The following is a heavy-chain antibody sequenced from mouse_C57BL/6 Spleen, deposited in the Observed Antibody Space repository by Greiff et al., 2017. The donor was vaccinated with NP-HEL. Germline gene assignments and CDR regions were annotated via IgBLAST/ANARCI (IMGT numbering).Heavy chain of an antibody. J-gene: IGHJ4*01. CDR2: IYPRSGNT. D-gene: IGHD2-4*01. CDR1: GYTFTSYG. Sequence: VQVVESGAELARPGASVKLSCKASGYTFTSYGISWVKQRTGQGLEWIGEIYPRSGNTYYNEKFKGKATLTADKSSSTAYMELRSLTSEDSAVYFCARSGDYDDIYYYAMDYWGQGTSVTVSS. CDR3: ARSGDYDDIYYYAMDY. V-gene: IGHV1-81*01.